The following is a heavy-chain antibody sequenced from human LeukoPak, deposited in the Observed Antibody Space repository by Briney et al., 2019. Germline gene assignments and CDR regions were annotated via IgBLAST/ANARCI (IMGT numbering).Heavy chain of an antibody. D-gene: IGHD3-10*02. V-gene: IGHV3-23*01. J-gene: IGHJ6*02. Sequence: PGGTLRLSCEASRLTFSAYAMTWVRQAPGKGLEWVSSIGSDNKPHYSESVKGRFALSRDNSKGMLFLQLNSLRAEDTALYYCARDLRYYVAMDVWGQGTTVTVSS. CDR3: ARDLRYYVAMDV. CDR2: IGSDNKP. CDR1: RLTFSAYA.